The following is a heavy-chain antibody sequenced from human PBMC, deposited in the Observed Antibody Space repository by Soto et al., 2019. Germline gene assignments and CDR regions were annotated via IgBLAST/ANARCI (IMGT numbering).Heavy chain of an antibody. CDR2: TSYDGSNK. Sequence: QVQLVESGGGVVQPGRSLRLSCAASAFTFSSYYMHWVRQAPGKGLEWVSVTSYDGSNKYYTDSVKGRFTISRDNSKNTLYLQMNSLRAEDTAVYYCAKGITMVQGVIGCNNWNDLSFHYCAMDVWGQGTTVTVSS. D-gene: IGHD3-10*01. J-gene: IGHJ6*02. CDR1: AFTFSSYY. V-gene: IGHV3-30*18. CDR3: AKGITMVQGVIGCNNWNDLSFHYCAMDV.